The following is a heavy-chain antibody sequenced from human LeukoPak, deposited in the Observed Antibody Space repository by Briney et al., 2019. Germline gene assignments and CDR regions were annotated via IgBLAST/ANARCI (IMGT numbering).Heavy chain of an antibody. D-gene: IGHD6-13*01. CDR1: GYSISSGYY. CDR3: ARVTSSSWLEGYFDY. V-gene: IGHV4-38-2*02. J-gene: IGHJ4*02. CDR2: IYHGGST. Sequence: SETLSLTCTVSGYSISSGYYWGWIRQPPGKGLEWIGNIYHGGSTYYNPSLKSRVTMSGDTSKNQFSLNLSSVTAADTAVYYCARVTSSSWLEGYFDYWGQGTLVTVSS.